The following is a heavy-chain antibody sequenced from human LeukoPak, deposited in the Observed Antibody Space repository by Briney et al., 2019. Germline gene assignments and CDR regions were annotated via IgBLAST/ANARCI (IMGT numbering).Heavy chain of an antibody. J-gene: IGHJ4*02. D-gene: IGHD6-6*01. CDR3: AKVESSSSFDY. V-gene: IGHV1-3*04. CDR1: GYTFISYA. CDR2: INTGNGNT. Sequence: GASVKVSCKASGYTFISYAIHWVRQAPGQGLEWMGWINTGNGNTKYSQTFQGRVTITRDTSASTAYMELSSLRFDDTAEYYCAKVESSSSFDYWGQGTLVTVSS.